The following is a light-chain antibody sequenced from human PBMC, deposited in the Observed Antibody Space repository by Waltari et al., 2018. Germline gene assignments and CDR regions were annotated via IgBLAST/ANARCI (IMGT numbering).Light chain of an antibody. CDR1: QSVSNY. V-gene: IGKV3-11*01. CDR3: QQRASWPNT. CDR2: GTC. Sequence: EIVLTQSPATLSLSPGDGATLSCRASQSVSNYLAWYQQKPGQAPRLLIYGTCNRATGIPARFSGSGSGTDFTLTISSLEPEDFAVYYCQQRASWPNTFGQGTKLEIK. J-gene: IGKJ2*01.